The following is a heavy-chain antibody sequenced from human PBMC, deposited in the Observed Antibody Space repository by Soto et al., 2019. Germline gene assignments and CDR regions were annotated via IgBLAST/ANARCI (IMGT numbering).Heavy chain of an antibody. CDR2: INAGNGNT. Sequence: ASVKVSCKASGYTFTSYAMHWVRQAPGQRLEWMGWINAGNGNTKYSQKFQGRVTITRDTSASTAYMELSSLRSEDTAVYYCARDGVGNWNYDWDYYYYYGMDGWGKGSTVTVSS. J-gene: IGHJ6*04. D-gene: IGHD1-7*01. CDR1: GYTFTSYA. CDR3: ARDGVGNWNYDWDYYYYYGMDG. V-gene: IGHV1-3*01.